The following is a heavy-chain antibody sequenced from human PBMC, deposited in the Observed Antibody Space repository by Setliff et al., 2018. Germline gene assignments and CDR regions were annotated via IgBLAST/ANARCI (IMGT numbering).Heavy chain of an antibody. CDR1: GFTFSRYA. CDR3: VKDPSVYGADSGSI. Sequence: GGSLRLSCSASGFTFSRYAMHWVRQAPRKGLESVSAISSTGIPIYYADSVKARFTISRDDAQNTLYLQMSSLRTDDTAVYYSVKDPSVYGADSGSIWGQGTMVTVSS. CDR2: ISSTGIPI. D-gene: IGHD2-21*02. V-gene: IGHV3-64D*09. J-gene: IGHJ3*02.